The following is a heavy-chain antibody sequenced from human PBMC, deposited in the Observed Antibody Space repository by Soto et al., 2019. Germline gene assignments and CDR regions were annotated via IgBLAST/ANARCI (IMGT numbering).Heavy chain of an antibody. J-gene: IGHJ5*02. CDR2: INHSGST. CDR3: ARSWDFGVVIERFDP. Sequence: SETLSLTCAVYGGSFSGYYWSWIRQPPGKGLEWIGEINHSGSTNYNPSLKSRVTISVDTSKNQFSLKLSSVTAADTAVYYCARSWDFGVVIERFDPWGQGTLVTVSS. V-gene: IGHV4-34*01. D-gene: IGHD3-3*01. CDR1: GGSFSGYY.